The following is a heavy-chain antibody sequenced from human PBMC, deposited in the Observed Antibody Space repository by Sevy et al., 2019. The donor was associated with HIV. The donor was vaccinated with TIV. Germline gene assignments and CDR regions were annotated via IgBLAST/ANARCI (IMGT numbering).Heavy chain of an antibody. CDR2: ISGSGFST. D-gene: IGHD4-17*01. CDR3: AKDPDDTYDYGEHSDY. Sequence: GGSLRLSCAASEFTLSRTGMIWVRQAPGKGLEWVSGISGSGFSTNYADSVKGRFTISRDNSKNTLYLQMNSLRGEDTAVYYCAKDPDDTYDYGEHSDYWGQGTLVTVSS. V-gene: IGHV3-23*01. J-gene: IGHJ4*02. CDR1: EFTLSRTG.